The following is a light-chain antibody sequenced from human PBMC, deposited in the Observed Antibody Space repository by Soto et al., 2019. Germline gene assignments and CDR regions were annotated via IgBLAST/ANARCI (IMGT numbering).Light chain of an antibody. Sequence: QSVLTQPPSASGTPGQRVTIPCSGSSSNIGSNVVYWYQQLAGTAPKLLMYNNNQRPSGVPDRFSGSKSGTSASLAISGLQSEDEADYYCAVWDDSLDGWVFGGGTKLTVL. CDR2: NNN. CDR1: SSNIGSNV. CDR3: AVWDDSLDGWV. V-gene: IGLV1-44*01. J-gene: IGLJ3*02.